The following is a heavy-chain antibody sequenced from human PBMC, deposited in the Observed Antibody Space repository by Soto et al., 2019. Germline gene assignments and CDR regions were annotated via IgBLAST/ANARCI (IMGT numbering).Heavy chain of an antibody. J-gene: IGHJ4*02. V-gene: IGHV3-21*01. CDR1: GFSFSSYS. Sequence: SLTLYCAAAGFSFSSYSMDGARPAPGKGLEWVSSISSSSSYIYYADSVKGRFTISRDNAKNSLYLQMNSLRAEDTAVYYCASHSSGWYLTPSFDYWGQGTLVTVSS. CDR2: ISSSSSYI. D-gene: IGHD6-19*01. CDR3: ASHSSGWYLTPSFDY.